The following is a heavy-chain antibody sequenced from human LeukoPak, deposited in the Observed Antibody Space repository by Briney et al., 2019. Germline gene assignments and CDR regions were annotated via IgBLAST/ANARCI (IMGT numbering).Heavy chain of an antibody. CDR2: ITSSSGST. D-gene: IGHD2-15*01. CDR3: ARERGYCTGGTCYWFDL. V-gene: IGHV1-46*01. Sequence: ASVKVSCKASGYTFTSYYMHWVRQAPGQGLEWMGIITSSSGSTTYAQNFQGRVTMTRDTSTTTFYMEVSSLRFEDTAVYYCARERGYCTGGTCYWFDLWGQGSLVTVSS. CDR1: GYTFTSYY. J-gene: IGHJ5*02.